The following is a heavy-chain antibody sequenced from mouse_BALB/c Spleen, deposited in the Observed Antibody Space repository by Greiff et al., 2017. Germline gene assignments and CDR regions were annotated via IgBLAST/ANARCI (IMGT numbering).Heavy chain of an antibody. D-gene: IGHD2-4*01. J-gene: IGHJ3*01. CDR3: ASMDDFAWFAY. V-gene: IGHV14-3*02. CDR1: GFNIKDTY. Sequence: VQLKQSGAELVKPGASVKLSCTASGFNIKDTYMHWVKQRPEQGLEWIGRIDPANGNTKYDPKFQGKATITADTSSNTAYLQLSSLTSEDTAVYYCASMDDFAWFAYWGQGTLVTVSA. CDR2: IDPANGNT.